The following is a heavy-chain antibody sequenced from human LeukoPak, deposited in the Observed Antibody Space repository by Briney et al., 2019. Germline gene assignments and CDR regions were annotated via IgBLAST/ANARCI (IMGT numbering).Heavy chain of an antibody. J-gene: IGHJ6*03. CDR1: DGSINIDTYY. CDR3: VRDHKLHVPDYYYYMDV. Sequence: SETLSLTCTVSDGSINIDTYYWSWIRQPAGKGLEWIGYIYYSGSTNYNPSLKSRVTMSIDTSKSQFSLKLSSVTAADTAVYYCVRDHKLHVPDYYYYMDVWGKGTTVTVSS. CDR2: IYYSGST. V-gene: IGHV4-61*10. D-gene: IGHD5-24*01.